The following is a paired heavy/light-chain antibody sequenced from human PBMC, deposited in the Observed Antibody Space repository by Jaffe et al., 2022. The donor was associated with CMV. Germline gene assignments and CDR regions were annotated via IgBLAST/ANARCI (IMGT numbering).Heavy chain of an antibody. CDR1: GFSLSDHA. J-gene: IGHJ4*02. V-gene: IGHV3-23*01. Sequence: EVQLLESGGDLVEPGGSLRLSCVATGFSLSDHAVSWVRQAPGKGLEWVSSLSGYHGSAKYADSLQGRFTISRDNSKNTLYLQMYSLRVEDTAVYYCAKDYGDLRYFFDFWGQGALVTVSS. CDR2: LSGYHGSA. D-gene: IGHD4-17*01. CDR3: AKDYGDLRYFFDF.
Light chain of an antibody. V-gene: IGLV2-23*02. CDR2: DVN. J-gene: IGLJ1*01. CDR3: CSSTTSDTLLYV. CDR1: GSDVGSHTL. Sequence: QSALTQPASVSGSPGQSITISCTGTGSDVGSHTLVSWYQQHPGRAPKLIIYDVNKRPSGVSRRFSGAKSGNTASLTISGLQTEDEADYYCCSSTTSDTLLYVFGTGTRVTVL.